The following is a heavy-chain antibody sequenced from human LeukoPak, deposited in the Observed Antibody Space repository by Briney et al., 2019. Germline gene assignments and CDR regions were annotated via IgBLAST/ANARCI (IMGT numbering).Heavy chain of an antibody. CDR1: GFTFSSYA. J-gene: IGHJ4*02. D-gene: IGHD3-22*01. V-gene: IGHV3-30-3*01. CDR3: ASVTRGPSYYYDSSGYESGDY. Sequence: GGSLRLSCAASGFTFSSYAMHWVRQAPGQGLEWVAVISYDGSNKYYADSVEGRFTISRDNSKNTLYLQMNSLRAEDTAVYYCASVTRGPSYYYDSSGYESGDYWGQGTLVTVSS. CDR2: ISYDGSNK.